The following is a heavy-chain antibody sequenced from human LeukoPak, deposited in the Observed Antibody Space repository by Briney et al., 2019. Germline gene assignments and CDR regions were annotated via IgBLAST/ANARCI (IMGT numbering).Heavy chain of an antibody. Sequence: XQXXXXXGRINPXSGGTNYGKKVQGRVTMTRDTSISTAYMELSRLRSDDTAVYYCARAEGSTIFGVVTNLYYFDYWGQGTLVTVSS. D-gene: IGHD3-3*01. CDR2: INPXSGGT. CDR3: ARAEGSTIFGVVTNLYYFDY. V-gene: IGHV1-2*06. J-gene: IGHJ4*02.